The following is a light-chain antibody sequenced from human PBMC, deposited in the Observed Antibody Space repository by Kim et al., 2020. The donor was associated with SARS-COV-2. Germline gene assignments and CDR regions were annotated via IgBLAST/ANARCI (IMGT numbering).Light chain of an antibody. CDR1: QSVSSSY. J-gene: IGKJ2*02. Sequence: PGERATLSCRASQSVSSSYLAWYQQKGGQAPRLLMYDASKRATGIPDRFSGSGSGTDFTLTISRLEPEDFAVYYCQQYGSSPCTFGQGTKLE. CDR3: QQYGSSPCT. V-gene: IGKV3-20*01. CDR2: DAS.